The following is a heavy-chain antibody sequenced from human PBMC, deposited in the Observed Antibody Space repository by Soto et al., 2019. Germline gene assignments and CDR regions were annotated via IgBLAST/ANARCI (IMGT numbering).Heavy chain of an antibody. CDR3: ASHPDDAYTLGY. V-gene: IGHV1-69*01. CDR1: GGTFSSYA. Sequence: QVQLVQSGAEVKKPGSSVKVSCKASGGTFSSYAISWVRQAPGQGLEWMGGIIPIFGTANYAQKFKGRVTSTADESTSTAYMELSSLRSEDTAVYYCASHPDDAYTLGYWGQGTLVTVSS. D-gene: IGHD3-16*01. J-gene: IGHJ4*02. CDR2: IIPIFGTA.